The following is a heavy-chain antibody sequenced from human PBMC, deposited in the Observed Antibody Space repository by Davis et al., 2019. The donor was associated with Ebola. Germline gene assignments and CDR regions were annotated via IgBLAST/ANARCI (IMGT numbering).Heavy chain of an antibody. CDR2: ITEDAVST. Sequence: GESLKISCAAPGFTFSAHGMHWVRQAPGKGLEFVAAITEDAVSTYTSHSVRGRFTITRDNSQNTTDLQMGGLRREDTAVYYCARATDRGWLDYLDSWGRGVLVTVSP. V-gene: IGHV3-64*01. CDR3: ARATDRGWLDYLDS. D-gene: IGHD3-10*01. J-gene: IGHJ4*02. CDR1: GFTFSAHG.